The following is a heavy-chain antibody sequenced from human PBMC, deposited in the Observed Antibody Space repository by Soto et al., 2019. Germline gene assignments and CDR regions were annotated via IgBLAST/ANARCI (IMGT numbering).Heavy chain of an antibody. D-gene: IGHD6-13*01. CDR3: ARGHRSSWSYYYYYYMDV. V-gene: IGHV1-3*01. CDR2: INAGNGNT. J-gene: IGHJ6*03. CDR1: GYTFTSYA. Sequence: ASVKVSCKASGYTFTSYAMHWVRQAPGQRLEWMGWINAGNGNTKYSQKFQGRVTITRDTSAGTAYMELSSLRSEDTAVYYCARGHRSSWSYYYYYYMDVWGKGTTVTVSS.